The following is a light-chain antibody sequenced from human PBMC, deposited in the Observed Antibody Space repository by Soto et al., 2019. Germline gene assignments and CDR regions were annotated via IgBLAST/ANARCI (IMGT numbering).Light chain of an antibody. CDR1: RRYVGGYDY. Sequence: QSALTQPPSGFGPLGQSFTFSCLGTRRYVGGYDYVSWYQQHPGKAPKLMIYDVSNRPSGVSNHFSGSKSGNMASLTISGLQTEDEADYYCCSYTNGNTYVFGTGTKVTVL. CDR2: DVS. CDR3: CSYTNGNTYV. V-gene: IGLV2-14*01. J-gene: IGLJ1*01.